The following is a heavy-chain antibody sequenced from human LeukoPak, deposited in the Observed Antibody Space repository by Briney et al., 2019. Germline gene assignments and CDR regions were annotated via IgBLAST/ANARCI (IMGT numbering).Heavy chain of an antibody. Sequence: PGRSLRLSCAASGFTFSSYGMHWVRQAPGKGLEWVADISYDGSTKYYADSVKGRFTISRDNSKNTLYLQMNSLRGEDTPVYYCAKRSGDSSGWYALGYWGQGTLVTVSS. CDR2: ISYDGSTK. CDR1: GFTFSSYG. V-gene: IGHV3-30*18. J-gene: IGHJ4*02. CDR3: AKRSGDSSGWYALGY. D-gene: IGHD6-19*01.